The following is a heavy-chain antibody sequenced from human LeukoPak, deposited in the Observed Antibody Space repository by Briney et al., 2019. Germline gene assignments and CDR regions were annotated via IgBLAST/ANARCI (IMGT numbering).Heavy chain of an antibody. CDR1: GGTFSSYA. CDR2: IIPIFGTA. D-gene: IGHD3-3*01. CDR3: ARVESDDFWSGYRLGY. J-gene: IGHJ4*02. V-gene: IGHV1-69*13. Sequence: ASVKVSCKASGGTFSSYAISWVRQAPGQGLEWMGGIIPIFGTANYAQKFQGRVTITADESTSTAYMELSSLRSEDTAVYYCARVESDDFWSGYRLGYWGLGTLVTVSS.